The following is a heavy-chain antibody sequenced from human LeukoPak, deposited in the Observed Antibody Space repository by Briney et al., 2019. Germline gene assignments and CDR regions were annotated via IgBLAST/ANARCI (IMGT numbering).Heavy chain of an antibody. V-gene: IGHV4-39*07. Sequence: SSETLSLTFTVSGGSISSSSYYWGWIRQPPGKGLEWIGSIYYSGSTYYNPSLKSRVTISVDTSKNQFSLKLSSVTAADTAVYYCARDEGMTTLDYWGQGTLVTVSS. CDR2: IYYSGST. CDR3: ARDEGMTTLDY. D-gene: IGHD4-11*01. CDR1: GGSISSSSYY. J-gene: IGHJ4*02.